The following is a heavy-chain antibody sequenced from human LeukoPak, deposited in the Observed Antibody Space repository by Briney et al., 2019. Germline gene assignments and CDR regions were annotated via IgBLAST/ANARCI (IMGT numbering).Heavy chain of an antibody. CDR1: GGSISSGSYY. J-gene: IGHJ4*02. V-gene: IGHV4-61*02. CDR2: IYTSGST. CDR3: ASAEPRGIIWYPY. D-gene: IGHD6-13*01. Sequence: SQTLSLTCTVSGGSISSGSYYWSWIRQPAGKGLEWIGRIYTSGSTNYNPSLKSRVTISVDTSKNQFSLKLSSATAADTAVYYCASAEPRGIIWYPYWGQGTLVTVSS.